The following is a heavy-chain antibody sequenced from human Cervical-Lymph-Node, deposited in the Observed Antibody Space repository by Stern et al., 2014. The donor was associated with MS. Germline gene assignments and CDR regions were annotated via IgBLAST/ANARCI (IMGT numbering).Heavy chain of an antibody. CDR3: ARDERYYDSSGEQQFDY. CDR1: GYTFTSYG. D-gene: IGHD3-22*01. Sequence: QVQLVQSGAEVKKPGASVKVSCKASGYTFTSYGISWVRQAPGQGLEWMGWISAYNGNTNYAQKLQGRVTMTTDTSTSTAYMELRSLRSDDTAVYYCARDERYYDSSGEQQFDYWGQGTLVTVSS. J-gene: IGHJ4*02. CDR2: ISAYNGNT. V-gene: IGHV1-18*04.